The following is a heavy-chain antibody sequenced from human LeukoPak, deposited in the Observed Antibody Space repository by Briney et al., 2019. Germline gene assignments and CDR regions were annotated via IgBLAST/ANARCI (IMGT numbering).Heavy chain of an antibody. CDR2: IKQDASEK. D-gene: IGHD3-10*01. CDR3: ARVGSHSGSLSLIKRNYYYYYYMDV. J-gene: IGHJ6*03. CDR1: GFTFISYW. V-gene: IGHV3-7*01. Sequence: PGGSLRLSCAASGFTFISYWMSWVRQAPWKGLEWVANIKQDASEKYYVDSVKGRFTISRDNAKNSLYLQMDSLRAEDTAVYYCARVGSHSGSLSLIKRNYYYYYYMDVWGKGTTVTISS.